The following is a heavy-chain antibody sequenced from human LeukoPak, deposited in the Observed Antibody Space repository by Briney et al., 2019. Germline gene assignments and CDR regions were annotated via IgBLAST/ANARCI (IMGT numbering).Heavy chain of an antibody. CDR3: ARDRGCSSTSCYMTGGWFDP. CDR1: GYTFTSYG. V-gene: IGHV1-18*01. CDR2: ISAYNGNT. D-gene: IGHD2-2*02. Sequence: ASVKVSCKASGYTFTSYGISWVRQAPGQGPEWMGWISAYNGNTNYAQKLQGRVTMTTDTSTSTAYMELRSLRSDDTAVYYCARDRGCSSTSCYMTGGWFDPWGQGTLVTVSS. J-gene: IGHJ5*02.